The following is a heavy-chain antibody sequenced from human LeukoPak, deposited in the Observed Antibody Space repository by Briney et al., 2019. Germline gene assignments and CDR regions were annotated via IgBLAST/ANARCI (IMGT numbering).Heavy chain of an antibody. CDR2: ISAYNGNT. J-gene: IGHJ4*02. Sequence: ASVKVSCKASGYTFTSYGISWVRQAPGQGLEWMGWISAYNGNTNYAQELQGRVTMTTDTSTSTAYMELRSLRSDDTAVYYCARDLIVVVPARLDYWGQGTLVTVSS. V-gene: IGHV1-18*01. D-gene: IGHD2-2*01. CDR1: GYTFTSYG. CDR3: ARDLIVVVPARLDY.